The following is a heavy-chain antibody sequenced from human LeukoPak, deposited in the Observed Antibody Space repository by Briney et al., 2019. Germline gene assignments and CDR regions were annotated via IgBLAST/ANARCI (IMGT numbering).Heavy chain of an antibody. CDR1: RFIHRSYC. CDR3: AKEGYDFWSGYYSY. CDR2: ISYDGSNQ. Sequence: GGCVSLPRAFCRFIHRSYCMHGVRRARTRGWEGVAVISYDGSNQYYADSVKGRFTIPRDKSKNTLYLQMNSLRAEDTAVYYCAKEGYDFWSGYYSYWGQGTLVTVPS. V-gene: IGHV3-30*18. D-gene: IGHD3-3*01. J-gene: IGHJ4*02.